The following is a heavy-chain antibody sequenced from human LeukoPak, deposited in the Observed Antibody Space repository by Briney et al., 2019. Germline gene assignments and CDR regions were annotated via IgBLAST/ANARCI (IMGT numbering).Heavy chain of an antibody. J-gene: IGHJ4*02. CDR2: IYYSGST. V-gene: IGHV4-59*01. CDR1: GGSISSYY. D-gene: IGHD6-13*01. CDR3: ARAYSSSWYAYFDY. Sequence: PSETLSLTCTVSGGSISSYYWSWIRQPPGKGLEWIGYIYYSGSTNYSPSLKSRVTISVDTSKNQFSLKLSSVTAADTAVYYCARAYSSSWYAYFDYWGQGTLVTVSS.